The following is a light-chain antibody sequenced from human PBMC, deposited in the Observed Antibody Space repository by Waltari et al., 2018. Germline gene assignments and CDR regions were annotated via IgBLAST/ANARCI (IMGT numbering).Light chain of an antibody. CDR3: QAWDSSTAV. CDR1: KLGDKY. CDR2: QDS. Sequence: SYELTQPPSVSVSPGQTASITCSGDKLGDKYACWYQQKPGQSPVLVIYQDSKRPSGIPERFSGSNSGNTATLTLRGTQAIDEADYYCQAWDSSTAVFGGGTKLTVL. J-gene: IGLJ2*01. V-gene: IGLV3-1*01.